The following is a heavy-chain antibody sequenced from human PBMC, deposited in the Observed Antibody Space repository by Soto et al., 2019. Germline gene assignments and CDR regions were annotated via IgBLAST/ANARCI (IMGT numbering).Heavy chain of an antibody. D-gene: IGHD6-19*01. CDR1: GGSISTGSYY. J-gene: IGHJ4*02. CDR2: MYYSGST. Sequence: QLQLQESGPGLVKPSETLSLTCTVSGGSISTGSYYWGWIRQPPGKGLEWIGSMYYSGSTYYNPSLKSRVTRSVDTSKNQFSLKLSSVTAADTAVYYCARQRAVAGTGGFDYWGQGTLVTVSS. CDR3: ARQRAVAGTGGFDY. V-gene: IGHV4-39*01.